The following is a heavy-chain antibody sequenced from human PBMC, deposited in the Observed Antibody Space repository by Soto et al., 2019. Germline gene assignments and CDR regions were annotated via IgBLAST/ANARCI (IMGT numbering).Heavy chain of an antibody. CDR3: AREETAWPLAYGLDV. CDR2: IRSGRDT. CDR1: GFTFSNYY. J-gene: IGHJ6*02. D-gene: IGHD2-21*02. Sequence: GGSLRLSCAVSGFTFSNYYIHWVRQAPGKGLEWVSSIRSGRDTFYADSVKGRFSISRDDATSSVSLQMNSLRGEDTAVYFCAREETAWPLAYGLDVWGQGSTVTVSS. V-gene: IGHV3-21*01.